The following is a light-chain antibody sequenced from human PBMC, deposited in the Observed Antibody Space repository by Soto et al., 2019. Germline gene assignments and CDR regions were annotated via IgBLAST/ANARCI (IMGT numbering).Light chain of an antibody. Sequence: IQLNQSPSFLSASVGDRVTITCRASQGISTYLAWYQQKPGKAPKLLIYAASTLQSGVPSRFSGSGSGTEFTLTISSLQPDDFATYYCQHYNSYSEAFGQGTKVDIK. CDR1: QGISTY. J-gene: IGKJ1*01. V-gene: IGKV1-9*01. CDR3: QHYNSYSEA. CDR2: AAS.